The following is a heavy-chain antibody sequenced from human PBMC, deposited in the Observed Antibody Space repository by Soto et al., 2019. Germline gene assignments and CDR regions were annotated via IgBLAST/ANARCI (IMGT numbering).Heavy chain of an antibody. CDR2: ISAYNGNT. CDR1: GYTFTSYG. Sequence: ASVKVSCKASGYTFTSYGISWVRQAPGQGLEWMGWISAYNGNTNYAQKLQGRVTMTTDTSTSTAYMELRSLRSDDTAVYYCARDRGYGALPLNFDYWGQGTLVTVSS. D-gene: IGHD5-12*01. V-gene: IGHV1-18*01. J-gene: IGHJ4*02. CDR3: ARDRGYGALPLNFDY.